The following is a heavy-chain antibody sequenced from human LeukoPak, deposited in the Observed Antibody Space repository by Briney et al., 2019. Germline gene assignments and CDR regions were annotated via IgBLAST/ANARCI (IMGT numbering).Heavy chain of an antibody. Sequence: PSETLSLTCTVSGDSISSSSYYWGWIRQPPGKGLEWIGSVYHSGSTYHTPSLKSRVTISVDTSNNRFSLKLNSVTAADTAVYYCARDYVGVAGTFDYWGQGTLVTVSS. J-gene: IGHJ4*02. V-gene: IGHV4-39*02. D-gene: IGHD6-19*01. CDR2: VYHSGST. CDR1: GDSISSSSYY. CDR3: ARDYVGVAGTFDY.